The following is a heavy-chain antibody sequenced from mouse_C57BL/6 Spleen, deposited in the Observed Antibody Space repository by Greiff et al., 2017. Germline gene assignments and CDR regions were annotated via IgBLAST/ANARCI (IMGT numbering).Heavy chain of an antibody. J-gene: IGHJ2*01. Sequence: QVHVKQPGAELVRPGSSVKLSCKASGYTFTSYWMDWVKQRPGQGLEWIGNIYPSDSETHYNQKFKDKATLTVDKSSSTAYMQLSSLTSEDSAVYYCAREGYYGHFDYWGQGTTLTVSS. V-gene: IGHV1-61*01. CDR3: AREGYYGHFDY. CDR2: IYPSDSET. CDR1: GYTFTSYW. D-gene: IGHD1-2*01.